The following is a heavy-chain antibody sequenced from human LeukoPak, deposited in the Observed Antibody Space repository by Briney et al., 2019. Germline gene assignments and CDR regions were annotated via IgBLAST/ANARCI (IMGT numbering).Heavy chain of an antibody. Sequence: GGSLRLSCAASGFDFSTYAINWVRQAPGKGLEWVSSISTMSNYIFYGDSVKGRFTISRDNAKNSVYLQMNSLRTEDTAVYYCARGRGSWYGVYFDYWGQGTLVTVSS. CDR3: ARGRGSWYGVYFDY. J-gene: IGHJ4*02. CDR1: GFDFSTYA. CDR2: ISTMSNYI. D-gene: IGHD6-13*01. V-gene: IGHV3-21*01.